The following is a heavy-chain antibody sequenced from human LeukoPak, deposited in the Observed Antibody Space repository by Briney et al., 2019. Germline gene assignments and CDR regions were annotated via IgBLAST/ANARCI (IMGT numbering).Heavy chain of an antibody. V-gene: IGHV4-59*11. D-gene: IGHD1-26*01. CDR1: GGSISSHY. CDR2: IYYRGST. J-gene: IGHJ6*03. Sequence: SETLSLTCTVSGGSISSHYWSWIRQPPGKGLEWIGYIYYRGSTNYNPSLKSRVTISVDTSKNQFSLKLSSVTAADTAVYYCARVKWELLRVYYYYYMDVWGKGTTVTVSS. CDR3: ARVKWELLRVYYYYYMDV.